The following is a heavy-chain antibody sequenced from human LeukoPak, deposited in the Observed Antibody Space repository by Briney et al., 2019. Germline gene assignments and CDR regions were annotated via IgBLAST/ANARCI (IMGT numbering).Heavy chain of an antibody. V-gene: IGHV3-21*01. CDR3: ARDLGYSSGPNY. Sequence: PGGSLRLSCAASGFSFSSFSMNWVRQAPGKGLEWVSYISGGSSFTYYVDSVKGRFTISRDNAKNSPYLQMNSLRAEDTAVYYCARDLGYSSGPNYWGQGTRVTVSS. J-gene: IGHJ4*02. CDR2: ISGGSSFT. CDR1: GFSFSSFS. D-gene: IGHD6-19*01.